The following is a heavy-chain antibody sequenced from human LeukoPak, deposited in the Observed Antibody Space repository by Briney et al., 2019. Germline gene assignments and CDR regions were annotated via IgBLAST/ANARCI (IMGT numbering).Heavy chain of an antibody. J-gene: IGHJ3*02. CDR1: GYTFTGYY. Sequence: ASVKVSCKASGYTFTGYYMHWVRQAPGQGLEWMGWINPNSGGTNYAQKFQGRVTMTRDTSISTAYMELSRLRSDDTAVYYCARMGYYDFWSGYQPFAFDIWGQGTMVTVSS. V-gene: IGHV1-2*02. CDR3: ARMGYYDFWSGYQPFAFDI. D-gene: IGHD3-3*01. CDR2: INPNSGGT.